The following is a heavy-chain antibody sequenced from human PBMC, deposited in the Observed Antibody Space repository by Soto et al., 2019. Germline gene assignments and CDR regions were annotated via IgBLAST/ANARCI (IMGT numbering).Heavy chain of an antibody. CDR1: GYPVTAYY. J-gene: IGHJ3*02. D-gene: IGHD3-3*01. CDR2: INPATGAA. Sequence: QLHLVQSGAVVKKPGASVTVSCSASGYPVTAYYMHWVRQAPGRGLEWMGGINPATGAAKYTQTFQGRVTMTRDTGTSTAFMELSGLTSEDTAVFYCARGGGVGVAGSAAFDMWGQGTVVTVSS. V-gene: IGHV1-2*02. CDR3: ARGGGVGVAGSAAFDM.